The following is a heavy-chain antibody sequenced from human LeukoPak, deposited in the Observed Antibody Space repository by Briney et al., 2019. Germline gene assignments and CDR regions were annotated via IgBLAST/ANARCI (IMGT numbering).Heavy chain of an antibody. CDR1: GFIVSSNY. V-gene: IGHV3-53*01. CDR3: ARDSYYGSGSYYRYTFDY. Sequence: PGGSLRLSCAASGFIVSSNYMSWVRQAPGKGLEWVSVTYSGGSTYYADSVKGRFTISRDNSKNMLYLQMNSLRAEDTAVYYCARDSYYGSGSYYRYTFDYWGQGTLVTVSS. J-gene: IGHJ4*02. CDR2: TYSGGST. D-gene: IGHD3-10*01.